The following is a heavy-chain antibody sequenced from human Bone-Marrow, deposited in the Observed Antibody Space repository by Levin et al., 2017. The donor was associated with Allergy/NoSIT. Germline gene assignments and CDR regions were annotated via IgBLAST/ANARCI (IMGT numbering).Heavy chain of an antibody. D-gene: IGHD3-9*01. CDR2: IIPILGLV. Sequence: KISCKASEGTFSSYTLSWVRQAPGQGLEWMGRIIPILGLVNYTQKLQGRVTITADKSTNTAYVELSSLRSEDTAIYYCATTGYDTSTGNPIDCWGQGTLVIFSS. CDR3: ATTGYDTSTGNPIDC. J-gene: IGHJ4*02. V-gene: IGHV1-69*02. CDR1: EGTFSSYT.